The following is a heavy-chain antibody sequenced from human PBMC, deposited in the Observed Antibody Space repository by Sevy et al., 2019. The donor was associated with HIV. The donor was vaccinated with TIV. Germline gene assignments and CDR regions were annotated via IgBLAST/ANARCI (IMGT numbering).Heavy chain of an antibody. CDR3: ARQVRFSGVIINHFDY. CDR1: GDSIRSQSHY. V-gene: IGHV4-39*01. J-gene: IGHJ4*01. D-gene: IGHD3-3*01. Sequence: ETLSLTCTVSGDSIRSQSHYWAWIRQSPGKGLEWIASIYYTGSSYYNLSLRGRVTISVDTSKEQISLKLTSVTAADTAVYFCARQVRFSGVIINHFDYWGHGTLVTVSS. CDR2: IYYTGSS.